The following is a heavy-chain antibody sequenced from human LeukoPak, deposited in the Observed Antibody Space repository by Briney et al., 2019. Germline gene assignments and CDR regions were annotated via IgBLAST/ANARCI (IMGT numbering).Heavy chain of an antibody. D-gene: IGHD3-3*01. CDR3: ARQTRLPRVLRFLEWSLYYFDY. Sequence: PSETLSLTCAVSGGSISSSNWWSWVRQPPGKGLEWIGEIYHSGSTNYNPSLKSRVTISVDKSKNRFPLKLSSVTAADTAVYYCARQTRLPRVLRFLEWSLYYFDYWGQGTLVTVSS. J-gene: IGHJ4*02. CDR1: GGSISSSNW. CDR2: IYHSGST. V-gene: IGHV4-4*02.